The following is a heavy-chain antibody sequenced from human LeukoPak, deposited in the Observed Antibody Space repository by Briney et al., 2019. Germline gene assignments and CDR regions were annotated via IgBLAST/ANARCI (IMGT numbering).Heavy chain of an antibody. CDR2: IRGADSGT. CDR1: GFTFSGYS. V-gene: IGHV3-23*01. J-gene: IGHJ4*02. D-gene: IGHD1-26*01. CDR3: AKSGYSGSYPYYFDY. Sequence: GGSLRLSCAASGFTFSGYSMNWVRQAPGKGLEWVSAIRGADSGTYYADSEEGRFSISRDNSKNTVYLHTNSLRAEDTAVYYCAKSGYSGSYPYYFDYWGQGTLVTVSS.